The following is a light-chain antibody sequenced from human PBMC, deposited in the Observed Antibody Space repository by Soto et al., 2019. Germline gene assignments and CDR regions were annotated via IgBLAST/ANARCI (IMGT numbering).Light chain of an antibody. CDR2: GAS. CDR3: QQYNNWPPWT. V-gene: IGKV3-15*01. CDR1: QSVSNDF. Sequence: QSPGILSLSQGERATLSCRASQSVSNDFLAWYQQKPGQAPRLLIYGASTRATGIPARFSGSGSGTEFTLTISSLQSEDFAVYYCQQYNNWPPWTFGQGTKV. J-gene: IGKJ1*01.